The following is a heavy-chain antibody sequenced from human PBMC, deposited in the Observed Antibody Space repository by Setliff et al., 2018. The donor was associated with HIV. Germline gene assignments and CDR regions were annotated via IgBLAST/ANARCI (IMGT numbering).Heavy chain of an antibody. J-gene: IGHJ6*02. CDR3: ARFGVAYGIDV. CDR1: GFTYSGYW. V-gene: IGHV3-7*03. Sequence: GGSLRLSCAASGFTYSGYWMSWVRQTSGKGLEWVATIKPDASERPYLDSVKGRFTISRDNAKNSLFLQMNSLRADETAVYYCARFGVAYGIDVWGQGTTVTVSS. D-gene: IGHD3-10*01. CDR2: IKPDASER.